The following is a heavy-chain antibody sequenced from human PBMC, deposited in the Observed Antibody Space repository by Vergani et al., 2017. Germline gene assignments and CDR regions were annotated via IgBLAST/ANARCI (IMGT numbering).Heavy chain of an antibody. D-gene: IGHD6-19*01. CDR2: ISSSSSTI. CDR1: GFTFSSYS. V-gene: IGHV3-48*01. J-gene: IGHJ5*02. CDR3: ARDKYSSGWYNWFDP. Sequence: EVQLVESGGGLVQPGGSLRLSCAASGFTFSSYSMNWVRQAPGKGLEWVSYISSSSSTIYYADSVKGRFTISRDKAKNSLYLQMNSLRAEDTALYYCARDKYSSGWYNWFDPWGQGTLVTVSS.